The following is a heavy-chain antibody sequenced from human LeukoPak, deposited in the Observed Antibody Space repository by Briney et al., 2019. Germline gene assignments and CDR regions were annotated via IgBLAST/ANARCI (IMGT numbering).Heavy chain of an antibody. D-gene: IGHD5-18*01. J-gene: IGHJ4*02. CDR3: AKGADTAMANYSDY. CDR1: GFTFSSYG. Sequence: QPGVSLRLSCAASGFTFSSYGMSWVRQAPGKGLEWVSAVGGSGGSTYNADSVRGRFTISRDNFKNTLYLQMNSLRAEDTAVYYCAKGADTAMANYSDYWGQGTLVTVSS. CDR2: VGGSGGST. V-gene: IGHV3-23*01.